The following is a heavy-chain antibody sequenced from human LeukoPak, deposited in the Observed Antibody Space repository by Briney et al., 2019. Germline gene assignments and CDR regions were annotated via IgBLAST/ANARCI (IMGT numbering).Heavy chain of an antibody. J-gene: IGHJ4*02. CDR1: GFTFSSYG. Sequence: GGSLRLSCAASGFTFSSYGMHWVRQAPGKGLEWVAFIRYDGSNKYYADSVKGRFTISRDNSKNTLYLQMNSLRAEDTAVYYCAIGRVSGSYFDYWGQGTLVTVSS. V-gene: IGHV3-30*02. CDR2: IRYDGSNK. D-gene: IGHD1-26*01. CDR3: AIGRVSGSYFDY.